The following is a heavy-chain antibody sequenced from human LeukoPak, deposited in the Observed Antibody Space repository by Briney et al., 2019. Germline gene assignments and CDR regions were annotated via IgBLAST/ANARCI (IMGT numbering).Heavy chain of an antibody. J-gene: IGHJ4*02. V-gene: IGHV3-48*03. CDR2: ISSSGSTI. Sequence: GGSLRLSCAASGFTSSSYEMNWVRQAPGKGLEWVSYISSSGSTIYYADSVKGRFTISRDNAKNSLYLQMNSLRAEDTAVYYCARDDEYYFDYWGQGTLVTVSS. CDR3: ARDDEYYFDY. CDR1: GFTSSSYE.